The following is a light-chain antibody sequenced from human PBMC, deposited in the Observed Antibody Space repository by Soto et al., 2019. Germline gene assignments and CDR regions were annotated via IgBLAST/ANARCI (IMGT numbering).Light chain of an antibody. Sequence: EIVLTQAPGTLSWSPGERSPLSWMASQSLSTNLAWYQQRPCQAPRLLIFGASTRATGIPARFSGSGSGTEFTLTISGLQSEDFAVYYCQQCHDWPRTFGQGTKVEIK. CDR1: QSLSTN. CDR2: GAS. V-gene: IGKV3-15*01. CDR3: QQCHDWPRT. J-gene: IGKJ1*01.